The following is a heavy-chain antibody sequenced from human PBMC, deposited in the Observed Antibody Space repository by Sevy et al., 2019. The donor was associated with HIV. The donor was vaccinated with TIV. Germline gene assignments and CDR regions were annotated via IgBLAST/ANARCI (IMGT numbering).Heavy chain of an antibody. Sequence: GSLRLSCSGSGFTFSDYYMSWIRQAPGKGLGGVSYISSSGSTIYYADSVKGRFTISRDNAKNSLYLQMNSLRAEDTAVYYCARGKRGTRGAFDIWGQGTMVTVSS. CDR3: ARGKRGTRGAFDI. V-gene: IGHV3-11*01. J-gene: IGHJ3*02. CDR1: GFTFSDYY. D-gene: IGHD1-1*01. CDR2: ISSSGSTI.